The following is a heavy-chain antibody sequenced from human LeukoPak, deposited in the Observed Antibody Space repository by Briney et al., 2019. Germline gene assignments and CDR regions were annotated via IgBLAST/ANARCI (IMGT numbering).Heavy chain of an antibody. CDR1: GGSISSYY. CDR3: ARHRSPYYYGMDV. Sequence: SETLSLTCSVSGGSISSYYCSWIRQPPGKGLEWVGYVSDSGITNYNPPLTSRVTISADTSKNQFFLKLTSVTAADTAVYYCARHRSPYYYGMDVWGQGTTVTVSS. CDR2: VSDSGIT. V-gene: IGHV4-59*08. J-gene: IGHJ6*02.